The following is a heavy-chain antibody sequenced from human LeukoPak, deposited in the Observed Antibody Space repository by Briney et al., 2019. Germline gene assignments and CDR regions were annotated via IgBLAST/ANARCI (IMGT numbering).Heavy chain of an antibody. V-gene: IGHV4-34*01. CDR3: ARSYGDVRFDY. CDR1: GGSFSGYY. CDR2: INHSGST. D-gene: IGHD4-17*01. Sequence: KSSETLSLTCAVYGGSFSGYYWSWIRQPPGKGLEWIGEINHSGSTNYNPSLKSRVTISVDTSKNQFSLKLSSVTAADTAVYYCARSYGDVRFDYWGQGTLVTVSS. J-gene: IGHJ4*02.